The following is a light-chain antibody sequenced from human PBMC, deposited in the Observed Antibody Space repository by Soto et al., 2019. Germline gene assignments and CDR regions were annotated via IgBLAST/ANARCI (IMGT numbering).Light chain of an antibody. Sequence: EIVMTQSPATLSVSPGERPTLSCRASQSISSNLAWYQQKPGQAPRLLIYDASTRATGIPARFSGSGSGTEFTLTISSLQSEDFAVYYCQHYNNWPLTVGGGTKVDIK. CDR2: DAS. CDR1: QSISSN. V-gene: IGKV3-15*01. CDR3: QHYNNWPLT. J-gene: IGKJ4*01.